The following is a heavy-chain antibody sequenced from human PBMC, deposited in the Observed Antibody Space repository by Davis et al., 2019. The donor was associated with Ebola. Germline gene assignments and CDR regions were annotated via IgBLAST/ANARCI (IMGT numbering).Heavy chain of an antibody. V-gene: IGHV1-2*04. D-gene: IGHD5-12*01. J-gene: IGHJ4*02. CDR2: MNPNSGGT. Sequence: AASVKVSCKASGYTFTSYDINWVRQATGQGLEWMGWMNPNSGGTNYAQKFQGWVTMTRDTSISTAYMELSRLRSDDTAVYYCARGGYSGYDWFHFDYWGQGSLVTVSS. CDR3: ARGGYSGYDWFHFDY. CDR1: GYTFTSYD.